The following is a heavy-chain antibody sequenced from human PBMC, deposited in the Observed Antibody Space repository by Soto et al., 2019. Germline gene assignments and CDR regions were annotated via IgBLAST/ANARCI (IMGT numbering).Heavy chain of an antibody. CDR2: INHSGST. J-gene: IGHJ4*02. D-gene: IGHD2-8*02. Sequence: QVQLQQWGAGLLKPSETLSLTCAVYGGSFSGYYWTWISQPPGTGLEWIGGINHSGSTNYNPSLKSRVTISVDTSKYQFSLKLTSVTAADTAVYYCARDKITGLFDYWGQGTLVTVSS. CDR1: GGSFSGYY. CDR3: ARDKITGLFDY. V-gene: IGHV4-34*01.